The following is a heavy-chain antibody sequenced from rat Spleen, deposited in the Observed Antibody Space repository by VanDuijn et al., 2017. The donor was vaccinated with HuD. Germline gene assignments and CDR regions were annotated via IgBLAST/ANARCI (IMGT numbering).Heavy chain of an antibody. J-gene: IGHJ2*01. CDR3: ARLDRLMRGFDY. CDR1: GFTFSDYN. CDR2: IIYDGSRT. V-gene: IGHV5S10*01. Sequence: EVQLVESDGGLVQPGRSLKLSCAASGFTFSDYNMAWVRQAPKKGLEWVATIIYDGSRTYYRDSVKGRFTISRDNTKSTLYLQMDSLRSEDTATYYCARLDRLMRGFDYWGQGSMVTVSS. D-gene: IGHD4-3*01.